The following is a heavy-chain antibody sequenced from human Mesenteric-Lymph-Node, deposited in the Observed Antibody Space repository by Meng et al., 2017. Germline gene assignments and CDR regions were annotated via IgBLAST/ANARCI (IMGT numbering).Heavy chain of an antibody. V-gene: IGHV3-48*03. Sequence: LSLTCAASGFTFSRYEMNWVRQTPGKGLEWLSYITRSGDTVYYSDSVKGRFTISRDNAKNSLYLQMNSLRAEDTAVYYCARDLAVAYSYYYYGLDVWGQGTTVTVSS. CDR2: ITRSGDTV. D-gene: IGHD6-19*01. CDR1: GFTFSRYE. CDR3: ARDLAVAYSYYYYGLDV. J-gene: IGHJ6*02.